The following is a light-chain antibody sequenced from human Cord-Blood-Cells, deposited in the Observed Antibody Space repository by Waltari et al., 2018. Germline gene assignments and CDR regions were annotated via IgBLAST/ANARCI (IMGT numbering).Light chain of an antibody. Sequence: QSALTQPPSASGSPGQSVTISCTGTSSDVGGYNYVSWYQQHPGKAPKRMIYEVSKRPSGVPARLSGSKSGNTASLTVSGLQAEDEADYYCSSYAGSNRVFGGGTKLTVL. J-gene: IGLJ3*02. CDR2: EVS. CDR3: SSYAGSNRV. V-gene: IGLV2-8*01. CDR1: SSDVGGYNY.